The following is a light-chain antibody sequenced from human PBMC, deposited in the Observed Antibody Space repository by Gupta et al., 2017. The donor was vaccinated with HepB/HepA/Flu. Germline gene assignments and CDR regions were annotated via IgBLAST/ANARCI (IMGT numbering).Light chain of an antibody. CDR2: NDK. CDR3: SAWDSSLRGVV. Sequence: QAALTQPPSVSKDSTQTSTLTFTGNNNNVGNQSAIWQQQHPGHPPKLLIHNDKHRSSGIPERFSASKSGNTASLAISGLQPEDEADYYCSAWDSSLRGVVFGGGTKLTVL. CDR1: NNNVGNQS. V-gene: IGLV10-54*04. J-gene: IGLJ2*01.